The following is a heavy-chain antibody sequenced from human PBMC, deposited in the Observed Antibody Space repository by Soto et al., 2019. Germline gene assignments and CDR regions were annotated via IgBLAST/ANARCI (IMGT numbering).Heavy chain of an antibody. CDR3: ARTNSGYSNTWWFDP. J-gene: IGHJ5*02. CDR1: GYTLTSYD. Sequence: ASVRISCKASGYTLTSYDMNWVRQATVQRLEWVGWIVTGNGNTKYAQRFQGRVTITRDTSANTVYMELSSLRSEDSAVYYCARTNSGYSNTWWFDPWGQGSLVTVSS. CDR2: IVTGNGNT. V-gene: IGHV1-3*04. D-gene: IGHD5-12*01.